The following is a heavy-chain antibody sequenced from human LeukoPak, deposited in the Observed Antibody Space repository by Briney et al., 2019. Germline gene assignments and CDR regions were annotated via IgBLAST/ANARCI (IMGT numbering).Heavy chain of an antibody. CDR1: GGSISSYY. J-gene: IGHJ5*02. CDR2: IYTSGST. D-gene: IGHD3-22*01. Sequence: PSETLSLTCTVSGGSISSYYWSWIRQPAGKGLEWIGRIYTSGSTNYNPSLKSRVTMSVDTSKNQFSLKLSSVTAADTAVYYCARGTGNYYDSSGYYYGWFDPWGQGTLVTASS. CDR3: ARGTGNYYDSSGYYYGWFDP. V-gene: IGHV4-4*07.